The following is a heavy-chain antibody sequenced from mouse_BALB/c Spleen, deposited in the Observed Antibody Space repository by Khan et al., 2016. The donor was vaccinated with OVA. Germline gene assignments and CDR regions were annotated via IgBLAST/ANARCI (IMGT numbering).Heavy chain of an antibody. CDR1: GFNIKDTY. J-gene: IGHJ4*01. Sequence: VQLQQSGAELVKPGASVKLSCTASGFNIKDTYIHWMNQRPEQGLEWIGRIDPANGNTKFDPKFLGKATITADTSSNTAYLQLSSLTSEDTAVYYCSRPFYYYDALDYRGQGTSVTVSS. CDR2: IDPANGNT. CDR3: SRPFYYYDALDY. D-gene: IGHD1-1*01. V-gene: IGHV14-3*02.